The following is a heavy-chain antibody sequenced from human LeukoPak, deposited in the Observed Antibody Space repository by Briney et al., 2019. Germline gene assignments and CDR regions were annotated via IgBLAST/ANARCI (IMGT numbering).Heavy chain of an antibody. V-gene: IGHV3-30*18. CDR3: AKSFRAGAALDDY. CDR2: ISYDGSSK. CDR1: GFTFSSYG. Sequence: GRSLRLSCAASGFTFSSYGMHWVRQAPGKGLEWVAVISYDGSSKYYADSVKGRFTISRDNSKNTLYLQMNSLRAEDTAVYYCAKSFRAGAALDDYWGQGTLVTVSS. J-gene: IGHJ4*02. D-gene: IGHD4/OR15-4a*01.